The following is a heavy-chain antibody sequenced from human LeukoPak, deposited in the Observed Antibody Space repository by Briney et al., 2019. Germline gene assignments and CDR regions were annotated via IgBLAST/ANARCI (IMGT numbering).Heavy chain of an antibody. CDR3: AGYYDSSGYYWGFDY. J-gene: IGHJ4*02. V-gene: IGHV4-4*07. CDR2: IYTSGST. Sequence: PSETLSLTCTVSGGSISSYYWSWIRQPAGKGLEWIGRIYTSGSTNYNPSLKSRVTMSVDTSKNQFSLKLSSVTAADTAVYYCAGYYDSSGYYWGFDYWGQGTLVTVSS. D-gene: IGHD3-22*01. CDR1: GGSISSYY.